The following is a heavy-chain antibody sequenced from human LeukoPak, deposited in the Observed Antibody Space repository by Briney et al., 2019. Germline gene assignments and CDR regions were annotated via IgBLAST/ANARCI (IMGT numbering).Heavy chain of an antibody. D-gene: IGHD3-10*01. CDR3: AKESRGSGTLDY. CDR1: GFTFSSYS. V-gene: IGHV3-21*04. Sequence: GGSLRLSCAASGFTFSSYSMNWVRQAPGKGLKWVSSISSSSSYIYYADSVKGRFTISRDNAKNSLYLQMNSLRAEDTAVYYCAKESRGSGTLDYWGQGTLVTVSS. CDR2: ISSSSSYI. J-gene: IGHJ4*02.